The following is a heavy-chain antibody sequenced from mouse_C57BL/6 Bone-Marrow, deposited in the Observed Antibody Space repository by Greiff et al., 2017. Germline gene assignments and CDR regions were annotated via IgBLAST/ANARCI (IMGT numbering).Heavy chain of an antibody. D-gene: IGHD2-4*01. J-gene: IGHJ3*01. CDR1: GFTFTDYY. Sequence: VQLKESGGGLVQPGGSLSLSCAASGFTFTDYYMSWVRQPPGKALEWLGFIRNKANGYTTEYSASVKGRFTISRDNSQSILYLQMNALRAEDSATYYCARAGITTGFAYWGQGTLVTVSA. CDR3: ARAGITTGFAY. CDR2: IRNKANGYTT. V-gene: IGHV7-3*01.